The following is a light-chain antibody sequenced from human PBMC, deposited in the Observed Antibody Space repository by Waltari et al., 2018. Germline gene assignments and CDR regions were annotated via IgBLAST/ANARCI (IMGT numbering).Light chain of an antibody. J-gene: IGLJ2*01. CDR1: SSNIGAGYD. Sequence: QSVLTQPPSVSGAPGQRVTISCTGSSSNIGAGYDVHWYQQLPGTAPKILIYGNSNRPSGVPDRFAGAKPGTSASLAITGLQAEDEADYYCQSYDSSLSGNVVFGGGTKLTVL. CDR3: QSYDSSLSGNVV. V-gene: IGLV1-40*01. CDR2: GNS.